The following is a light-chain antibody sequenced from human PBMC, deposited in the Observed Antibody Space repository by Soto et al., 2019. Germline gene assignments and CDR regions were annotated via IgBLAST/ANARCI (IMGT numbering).Light chain of an antibody. J-gene: IGKJ1*01. CDR2: GAF. V-gene: IGKV3D-15*01. CDR3: QQYNTWPPGT. Sequence: EIVMTQSPATLSVSPGERVTLSCRASQSVNNYLAWYQQKPSQAPRLLIYGAFTRATGIPPRFSGSGSGTEFTLSISRLQSEDVAVYYCQQYNTWPPGTFGQGTKVEIK. CDR1: QSVNNY.